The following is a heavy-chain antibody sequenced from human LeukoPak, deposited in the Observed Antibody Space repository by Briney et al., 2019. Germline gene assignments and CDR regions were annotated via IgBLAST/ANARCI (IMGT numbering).Heavy chain of an antibody. J-gene: IGHJ4*02. CDR2: INAGNGNT. CDR1: GYSFSSYA. V-gene: IGHV1-3*01. Sequence: GASVKVSCKASGYSFSSYAMHWVRQAPGQRLEWMGWINAGNGNTKYSQQFQGRVTITRDTSASTAYMELSSLRSEDTAVYYCATEVGATAADYWGQGTLVTVSS. D-gene: IGHD1-26*01. CDR3: ATEVGATAADY.